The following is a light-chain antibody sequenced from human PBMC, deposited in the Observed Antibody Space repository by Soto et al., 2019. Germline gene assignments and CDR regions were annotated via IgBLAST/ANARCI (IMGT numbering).Light chain of an antibody. J-gene: IGKJ4*01. CDR1: QSISSS. Sequence: DIQMTQSPSSLSASVGDSVTITCRASQSISSSLNWYQQKPGKAPRLLIYAASTLQSGVPSRFSGSGSGTDFTLTISSLQPEDFATYYCQQLERYPSTFGGGTKVDIK. V-gene: IGKV1-39*01. CDR3: QQLERYPST. CDR2: AAS.